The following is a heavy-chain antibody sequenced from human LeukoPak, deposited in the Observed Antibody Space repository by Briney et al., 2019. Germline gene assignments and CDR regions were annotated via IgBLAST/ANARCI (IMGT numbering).Heavy chain of an antibody. CDR1: GFTFSSCA. Sequence: QPGGSLRLSCAASGFTFSSCAMSWVRQAPGKGLEWVSSITDSSAIIYTADSVKGRFTISRDNSKNTLYLQMNSLRVDDTAIYYCAKATPACDTSSCAPFDPWGQGTLVTVSS. J-gene: IGHJ5*02. D-gene: IGHD2-2*01. CDR2: ITDSSAII. CDR3: AKATPACDTSSCAPFDP. V-gene: IGHV3-23*01.